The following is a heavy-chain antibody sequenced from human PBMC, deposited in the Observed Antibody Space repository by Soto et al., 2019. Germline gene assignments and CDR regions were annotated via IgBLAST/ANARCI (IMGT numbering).Heavy chain of an antibody. V-gene: IGHV4-39*01. CDR2: FYYSGNT. Sequence: SETLSLTCTVSGGSISSSNYYWGWIRQPPGKGLEWIGSFYYSGNTYYNPSLQSRVTISVDTSKNQFSLKLCSVTAADRALYHCARHTYCSGGSCFSDQFDYWGQGTLVTVSS. D-gene: IGHD2-15*01. J-gene: IGHJ4*02. CDR3: ARHTYCSGGSCFSDQFDY. CDR1: GGSISSSNYY.